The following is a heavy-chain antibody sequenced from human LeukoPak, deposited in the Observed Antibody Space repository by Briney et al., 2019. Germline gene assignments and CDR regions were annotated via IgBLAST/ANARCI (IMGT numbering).Heavy chain of an antibody. V-gene: IGHV3-21*01. CDR2: ISSSSSYI. Sequence: PGGSLRLSCAASGFTFSSYSMNWVRQAPGKGLEWVSSISSSSSYIYYADSVKGRFTISRDNAKNSLYLQMNSLRAEDTAVYYCAKPSLNWNYVGYYYYYMDVWGKGTTVTVSS. CDR3: AKPSLNWNYVGYYYYYMDV. D-gene: IGHD1-7*01. J-gene: IGHJ6*03. CDR1: GFTFSSYS.